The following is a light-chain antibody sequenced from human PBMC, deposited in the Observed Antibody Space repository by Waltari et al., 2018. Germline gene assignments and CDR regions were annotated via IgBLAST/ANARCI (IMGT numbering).Light chain of an antibody. J-gene: IGKJ2*01. CDR2: DAS. Sequence: IVMMQSPATLSVSPGERATLPCRASQSSSSNLAWYQQRPGQDPSLLIYDASTRATGVPARFSGSGSGTEFTLTISSLQSEDFAIYYCQQYNNWHSYTFGQGTRLEIK. CDR3: QQYNNWHSYT. V-gene: IGKV3-15*01. CDR1: QSSSSN.